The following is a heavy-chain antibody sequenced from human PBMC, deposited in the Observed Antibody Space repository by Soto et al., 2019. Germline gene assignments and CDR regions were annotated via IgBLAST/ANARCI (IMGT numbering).Heavy chain of an antibody. CDR2: INHRGST. V-gene: IGHV4-34*01. J-gene: IGHJ4*02. Sequence: QVQLQQWGAGLLKPSETLSLTCAVYGESFRGYYWSWIRQPPGKGLEWIGEINHRGSTNYNPSLNSRFTISVDTSKNQLSLKLSSVTAADTAMYYCARLPYRGSYFHYWGQGTLVTVSS. CDR3: ARLPYRGSYFHY. D-gene: IGHD1-26*01. CDR1: GESFRGYY.